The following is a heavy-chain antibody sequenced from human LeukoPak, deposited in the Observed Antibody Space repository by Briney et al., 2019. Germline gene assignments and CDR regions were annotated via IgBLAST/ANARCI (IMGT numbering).Heavy chain of an antibody. D-gene: IGHD5-12*01. CDR2: NDWDDDK. CDR3: ARNVATMRGWDAFDI. V-gene: IGHV2-70*04. CDR1: GFSLSTSGMR. J-gene: IGHJ3*02. Sequence: KESGPALVKPTQTLTLTCTFSGFSLSTSGMRVSWIRQPPGKALEWLARNDWDDDKFYSTSLKTRLTISKDTSKNQVVLTMTNMDPVDTATYYCARNVATMRGWDAFDIWGQGTMVTVSS.